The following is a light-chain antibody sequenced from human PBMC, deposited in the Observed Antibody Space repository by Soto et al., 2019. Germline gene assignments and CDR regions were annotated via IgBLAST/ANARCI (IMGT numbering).Light chain of an antibody. CDR1: HDISNY. CDR2: GAS. Sequence: DIQMAQSPSSLSASVGDRVSITCQASHDISNYLNWYQQKPGKAPKVLIYGASNLETGVPSRFSGSGSGTDFTLTISSLEPEDIATYYCQQYDNVPPTFGPGTKVDIK. CDR3: QQYDNVPPT. V-gene: IGKV1-33*01. J-gene: IGKJ3*01.